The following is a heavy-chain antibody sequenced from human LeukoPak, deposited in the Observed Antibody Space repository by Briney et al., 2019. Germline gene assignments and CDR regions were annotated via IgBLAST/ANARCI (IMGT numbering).Heavy chain of an antibody. Sequence: PGGSLRLSCAASGFTFSTYSINWVRQAPGKGLEWVSSISSSSSYIYYADSVKGRFIISRDNAKNSLYLQMNSLRAEDTAVYYCARFPLVITAAGGAFDYWGQGTLVTVSS. V-gene: IGHV3-21*01. CDR1: GFTFSTYS. CDR3: ARFPLVITAAGGAFDY. CDR2: ISSSSSYI. J-gene: IGHJ4*02. D-gene: IGHD6-13*01.